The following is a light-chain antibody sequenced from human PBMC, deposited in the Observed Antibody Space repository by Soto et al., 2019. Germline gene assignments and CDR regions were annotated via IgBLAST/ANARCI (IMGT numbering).Light chain of an antibody. Sequence: AIQLTQSPSSLSASVGDRVTITCRASQGISSALAWYQQKPGKAPKLLIYDASSLESGVPSRFGGSGSGTDFTLTIRSLQPEDFATHYCQQFKNYALAYGQRKQLEI. CDR2: DAS. J-gene: IGKJ5*01. CDR1: QGISSA. V-gene: IGKV1D-13*01. CDR3: QQFKNYALA.